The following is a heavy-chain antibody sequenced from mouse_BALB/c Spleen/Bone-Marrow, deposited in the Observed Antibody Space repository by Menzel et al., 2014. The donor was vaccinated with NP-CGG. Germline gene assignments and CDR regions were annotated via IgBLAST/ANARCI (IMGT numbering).Heavy chain of an antibody. CDR1: GHTFTDYW. Sequence: VQLQESGAELVMPGASVKMSCKASGHTFTDYWMLWVKQRPGQGLEWIGAIDTSDSYTSYNQKFKGKATLTVDESSSTAYMQLSSLTSEDSAVYYCARSDYRYDPFAYWGQGTLVTVSA. J-gene: IGHJ3*01. CDR2: IDTSDSYT. D-gene: IGHD2-14*01. V-gene: IGHV1-69*01. CDR3: ARSDYRYDPFAY.